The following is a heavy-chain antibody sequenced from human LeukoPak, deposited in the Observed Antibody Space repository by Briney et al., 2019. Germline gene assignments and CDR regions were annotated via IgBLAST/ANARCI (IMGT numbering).Heavy chain of an antibody. D-gene: IGHD3-22*01. CDR3: ARAHYYDSSGYYSGWYFDL. V-gene: IGHV3-13*04. J-gene: IGHJ2*01. Sequence: PGGSLGLSCAASGCTFSSYDMHWVRQATGIGLEWVSAIGTAGDTYYPGSVKGRFTISRENAKNSLYLQMNSLRAGDTAVYYCARAHYYDSSGYYSGWYFDLWGRGTLVTVSS. CDR2: IGTAGDT. CDR1: GCTFSSYD.